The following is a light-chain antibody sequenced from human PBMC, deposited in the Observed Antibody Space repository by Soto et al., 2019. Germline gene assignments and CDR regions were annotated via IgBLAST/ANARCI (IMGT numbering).Light chain of an antibody. CDR1: SSDVGGYKY. CDR3: SSFRSSSTLYV. CDR2: EVS. Sequence: QSVLTQPASASGSPGQSITISCTGTSSDVGGYKYVSWYQQHPGKAPKLMLYEVSNRPSGVSDRFSGSKSGNTASLTISGLQAEDEADYYCSSFRSSSTLYVFGTGTKVTVL. J-gene: IGLJ1*01. V-gene: IGLV2-14*01.